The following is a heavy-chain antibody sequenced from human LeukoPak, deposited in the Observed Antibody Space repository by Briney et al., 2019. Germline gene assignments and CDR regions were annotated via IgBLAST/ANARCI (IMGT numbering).Heavy chain of an antibody. D-gene: IGHD2-8*01. V-gene: IGHV4-34*01. CDR2: INHSGST. J-gene: IGHJ5*02. CDR3: ARGVHVFWFDP. CDR1: GGSFSGYY. Sequence: PSETLSLTCAVYGGSFSGYYWSWIRQPPGKGLEWIGEINHSGSTNYNPSLKSRVTISVDTSKNQFSLKLSSVTAADTAVYYCARGVHVFWFDPWGQGTLVTVSS.